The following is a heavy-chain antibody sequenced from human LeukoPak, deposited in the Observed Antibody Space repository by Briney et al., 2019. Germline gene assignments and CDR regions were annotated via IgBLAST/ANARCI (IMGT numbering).Heavy chain of an antibody. CDR2: IRYDGSNK. CDR3: AKELGYCSSTSCHY. V-gene: IGHV3-30*02. CDR1: GFTFSSYG. J-gene: IGHJ4*02. Sequence: GGSLRLSCAASGFTFSSYGMHWVRQAPGKGLEWVAFIRYDGSNKYYADSAKGRFTISRDNSKNTLYLQMNSLRAEDTAVYYCAKELGYCSSTSCHYWGQGTLVTVSS. D-gene: IGHD2-2*01.